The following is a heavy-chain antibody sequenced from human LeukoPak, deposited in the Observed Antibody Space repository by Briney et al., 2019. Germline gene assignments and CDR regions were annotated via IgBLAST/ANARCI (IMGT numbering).Heavy chain of an antibody. J-gene: IGHJ6*02. CDR2: LYLGETT. D-gene: IGHD2-2*01. Sequence: SETLSLTCSVSGDSISSSGYYWGWIRQPPGKGLEWIGSLYLGETTSYNPSLRGRVTISVDTSKNQFSLKLTSVTAADTAVYYCARDMPSRSAYGMDVWGQGTTVTVSS. V-gene: IGHV4-39*02. CDR3: ARDMPSRSAYGMDV. CDR1: GDSISSSGYY.